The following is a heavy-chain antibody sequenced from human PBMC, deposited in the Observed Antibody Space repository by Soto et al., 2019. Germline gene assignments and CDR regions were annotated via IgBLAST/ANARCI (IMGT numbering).Heavy chain of an antibody. J-gene: IGHJ6*02. Sequence: AGSLRLSCAASGFTFSSYAMSWVRQAPGKGLEWVSAISGSGGSAYYADSVKGRFTISRDNSKNTLYLQMNSLRAEDTAVYYCAKDSRPIYGSGSYSYYYYGMDVWGQGTTVTVSS. D-gene: IGHD3-10*01. V-gene: IGHV3-23*01. CDR2: ISGSGGSA. CDR1: GFTFSSYA. CDR3: AKDSRPIYGSGSYSYYYYGMDV.